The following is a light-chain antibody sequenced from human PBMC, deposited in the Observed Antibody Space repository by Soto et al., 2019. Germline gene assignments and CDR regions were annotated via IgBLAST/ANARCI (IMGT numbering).Light chain of an antibody. CDR1: ETINVGY. CDR3: KQYSVSQWT. V-gene: IGKV3-20*01. Sequence: VLTPFSGTPILSPGGRATLSFKASETINVGYLAWYQQKPGQGPRLLIYGTANRATGVPDRFSGSGSGTEFTLIINRLDPEDFAMYFCKQYSVSQWTFGQGTKVDIK. J-gene: IGKJ1*01. CDR2: GTA.